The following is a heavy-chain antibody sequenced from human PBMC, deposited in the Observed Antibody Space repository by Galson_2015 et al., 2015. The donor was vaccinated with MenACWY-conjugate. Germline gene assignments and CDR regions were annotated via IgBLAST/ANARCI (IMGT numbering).Heavy chain of an antibody. D-gene: IGHD5-24*01. J-gene: IGHJ4*02. CDR3: TRGNDGYGRFDS. CDR1: GVTVNHYW. V-gene: IGHV3-74*01. Sequence: SLRLGCAASGVTVNHYWMHWVHHAPGKGLVWVSRIRPDGGVTNYADSVKGRFTISGDNAKNTLYLQMNSLRGDDTAVYYCTRGNDGYGRFDSWGQGTLVTVSS. CDR2: IRPDGGVT.